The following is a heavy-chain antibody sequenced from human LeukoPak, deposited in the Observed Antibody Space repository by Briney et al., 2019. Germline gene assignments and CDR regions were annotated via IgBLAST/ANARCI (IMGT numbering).Heavy chain of an antibody. D-gene: IGHD3-3*01. CDR2: IYYSGNT. J-gene: IGHJ6*03. Sequence: SETLSLTCTVSGGSITSSDYYWGWIRQPPGKGLEWIGSIYYSGNTYYNPSLKSRVTISVDTSKNQFSLKLSSVTAADTAVYYCARVFRITISSTYYMDVWGKGTTVTVSS. CDR1: GGSITSSDYY. V-gene: IGHV4-39*07. CDR3: ARVFRITISSTYYMDV.